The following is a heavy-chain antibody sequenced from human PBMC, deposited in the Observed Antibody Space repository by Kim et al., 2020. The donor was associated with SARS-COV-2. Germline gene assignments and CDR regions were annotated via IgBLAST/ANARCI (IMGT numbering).Heavy chain of an antibody. V-gene: IGHV3-30*04. CDR2: ISYDASTE. D-gene: IGHD2-15*01. Sequence: GGSLRLSCAASGFTFSNYAMHWVRQAPGKGLEWVAGISYDASTEYYPDSVKGRFTISRDNSKTTLYLQMDSLTAEDTAVFYCARAHYASGGNKYHFDCWGQGTLVTVSP. CDR1: GFTFSNYA. CDR3: ARAHYASGGNKYHFDC. J-gene: IGHJ4*02.